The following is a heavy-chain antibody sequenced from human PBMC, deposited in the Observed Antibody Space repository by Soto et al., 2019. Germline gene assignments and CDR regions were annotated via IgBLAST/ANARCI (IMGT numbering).Heavy chain of an antibody. D-gene: IGHD3-9*01. V-gene: IGHV1-18*01. Sequence: QVQLVQSGAEVKKPGASVKVSCKASGYTFTSYGISWVRQAPGQGLEWMGWISAYNGNTNYAQKLQGRVTMTTDTSTITAYMELRSLRSDDAAVYYCARDGIRFDYDILTGYFYYYGMDVWGQGTTVTVSS. CDR3: ARDGIRFDYDILTGYFYYYGMDV. CDR2: ISAYNGNT. CDR1: GYTFTSYG. J-gene: IGHJ6*02.